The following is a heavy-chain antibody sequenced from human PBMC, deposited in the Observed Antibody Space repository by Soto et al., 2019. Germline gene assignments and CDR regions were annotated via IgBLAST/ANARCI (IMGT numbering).Heavy chain of an antibody. V-gene: IGHV4-59*01. CDR3: ARAYCGGDCYGTYYFDY. J-gene: IGHJ4*02. D-gene: IGHD2-21*02. Sequence: KTSETLSLTCTVSGGSISSYYWSWIRQPPGKGLEWIGYIYYSGSTNYNPSLKSRVTISVDTSKNQFSLKLSSVTAADTAVYYCARAYCGGDCYGTYYFDYWGQGTLVTVSS. CDR1: GGSISSYY. CDR2: IYYSGST.